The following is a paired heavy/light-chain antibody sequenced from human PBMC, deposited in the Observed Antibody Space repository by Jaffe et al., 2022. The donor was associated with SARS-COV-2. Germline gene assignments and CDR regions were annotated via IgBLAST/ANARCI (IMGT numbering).Heavy chain of an antibody. CDR1: GYTFTSYG. J-gene: IGHJ6*02. CDR2: ISAYNGNT. Sequence: QVQLVQSGAEVKKPGASVKVSCKASGYTFTSYGISWVRQAPGQGLEWMGWISAYNGNTNYAQKLQGRVTMTTDTSTSTAYMELRSLRSDDTAVYYCARERVVYYYDSSGYPLLAYYYGMDVWGQGTTVTVSS. D-gene: IGHD3-22*01. V-gene: IGHV1-18*01. CDR3: ARERVVYYYDSSGYPLLAYYYGMDV.
Light chain of an antibody. Sequence: QSALTQPPSVSGSPGQSVTISCTGTSSDVGSYNRVSWYQQPPGTAPKLMIYEVSNRPSGVPDRFSGSKSGNTASLTISGLQAEDEADYYCSSYTSSSTYVFGTGTKVTVL. CDR2: EVS. J-gene: IGLJ1*01. CDR1: SSDVGSYNR. CDR3: SSYTSSSTYV. V-gene: IGLV2-18*02.